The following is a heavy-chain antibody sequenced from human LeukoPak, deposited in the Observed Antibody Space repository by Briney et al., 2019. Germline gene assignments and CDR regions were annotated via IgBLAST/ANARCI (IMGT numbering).Heavy chain of an antibody. V-gene: IGHV3-23*01. CDR2: LSASSGST. CDR1: GFTFSNYA. Sequence: GGSLRPSCAASGFTFSNYAMTWVRQAPGKGLEWVSSLSASSGSTYYADSVRGRFTISRDNSKNTLFLQMNSLRAEDTAVYYCAKDPVDGVARDWYFDVWGRGTLVTVSS. CDR3: AKDPVDGVARDWYFDV. J-gene: IGHJ2*01. D-gene: IGHD5-12*01.